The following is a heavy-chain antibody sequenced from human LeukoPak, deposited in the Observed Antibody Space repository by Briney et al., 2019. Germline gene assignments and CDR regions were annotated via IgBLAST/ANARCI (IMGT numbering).Heavy chain of an antibody. Sequence: SSETLSLTCTVSGGSISSSSYYWGWIRQPPGKGLEWIGSIYYSGSTYYNPSLKSRVTISVDTSKNQFSLKLSSVTAADTAVYYCAREGVDTMIVVNDALDIWGQGTMVTVSS. CDR2: IYYSGST. D-gene: IGHD3-22*01. CDR1: GGSISSSSYY. J-gene: IGHJ3*02. V-gene: IGHV4-39*07. CDR3: AREGVDTMIVVNDALDI.